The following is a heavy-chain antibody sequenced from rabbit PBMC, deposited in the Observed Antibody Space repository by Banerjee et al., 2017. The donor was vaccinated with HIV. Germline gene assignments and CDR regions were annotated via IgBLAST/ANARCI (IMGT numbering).Heavy chain of an antibody. V-gene: IGHV1S45*01. CDR2: IGADSNGDR. CDR3: ARETNSGWRLFNL. J-gene: IGHJ4*01. CDR1: GFSFSSNYW. D-gene: IGHD4-1*01. Sequence: QEQLVESGGDLVKPEGSLTLTCTASGFSFSSNYWLCWVRQAPGKGLEWIACIGADSNGDRDYAGWAEGRSHISKASAATVALQRTGLAAADTATHFCARETNSGWRLFNLWGQGTMVTVS.